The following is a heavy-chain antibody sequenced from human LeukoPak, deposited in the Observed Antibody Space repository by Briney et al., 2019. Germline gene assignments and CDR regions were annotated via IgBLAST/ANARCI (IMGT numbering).Heavy chain of an antibody. D-gene: IGHD5-18*01. CDR1: GGSIVSSSAY. CDR2: IYYSKNT. V-gene: IGHV4-39*01. Sequence: PSETLSLTCPVSGGSIVSSSAYWGWIRQHPGKGLEWIGSIYYSKNTYYNPSLKSRVTISADTSKNQFPLTLGSVSATDTAVYYCVSPRGFTYGYFDYWGQGTLVTVSS. CDR3: VSPRGFTYGYFDY. J-gene: IGHJ4*02.